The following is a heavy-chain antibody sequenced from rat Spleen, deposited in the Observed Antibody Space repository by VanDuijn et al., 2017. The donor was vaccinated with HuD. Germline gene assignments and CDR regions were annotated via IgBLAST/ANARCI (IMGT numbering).Heavy chain of an antibody. CDR3: ARHALNYGLMGDWFAY. Sequence: EVQLVESGGGLVQPGRSLKLSCAASGFTFSDFAMAWVRQAPTKGLEWVASISYDGTATYYRDSVKGRFTLSRDNAKNTQYLQMDSLRSEDTATYYCARHALNYGLMGDWFAYWGQGTLVTVSS. D-gene: IGHD1-11*01. CDR1: GFTFSDFA. J-gene: IGHJ3*01. V-gene: IGHV5S13*01. CDR2: ISYDGTAT.